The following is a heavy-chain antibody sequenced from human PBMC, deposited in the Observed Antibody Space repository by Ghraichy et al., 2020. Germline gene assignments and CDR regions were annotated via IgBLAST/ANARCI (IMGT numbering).Heavy chain of an antibody. J-gene: IGHJ2*01. V-gene: IGHV3-11*06. CDR1: GFTFRDYY. D-gene: IGHD2-21*02. CDR3: AKVPNLYCAGDCYPHWYFDL. Sequence: GGSLRLSCAASGFTFRDYYMTWIRQAPGKGLESVSYIGGSNNDTDYADSVKGRFTISRDNAKRVLYLQMNSLRAGDTAGYYCAKVPNLYCAGDCYPHWYFDLWGRGTLVTVSS. CDR2: IGGSNNDT.